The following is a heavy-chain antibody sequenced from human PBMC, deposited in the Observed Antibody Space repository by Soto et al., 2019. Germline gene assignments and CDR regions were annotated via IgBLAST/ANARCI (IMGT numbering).Heavy chain of an antibody. J-gene: IGHJ4*02. CDR1: GASFSDYY. D-gene: IGHD3-16*01. CDR2: IHPSGNT. V-gene: IGHV4-34*02. Sequence: QVQLQQLGAGLLRPSETLSLTCSVYGASFSDYYWTWIRQPPGKGLEWIGEIHPSGNTYYNPSLNIRVTLSADTSKNQFSLTLSSVTAADTAVYFCSRGQDAYKGGNYWGQGTLVTVSS. CDR3: SRGQDAYKGGNY.